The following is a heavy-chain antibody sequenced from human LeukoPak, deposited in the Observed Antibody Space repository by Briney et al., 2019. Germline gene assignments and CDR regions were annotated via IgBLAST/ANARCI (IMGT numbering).Heavy chain of an antibody. D-gene: IGHD4-17*01. CDR3: ATVGGILRWLPLQNFDN. V-gene: IGHV1-69-2*01. Sequence: GASVKVSCKASGYTFTDYYMHWVQQAPGKGLEWMGRVDPEDGETIYAEKLQGRVTITADTSTDTAYMELSSVRSEDTAVYYCATVGGILRWLPLQNFDNWGQGTLVTVSS. CDR2: VDPEDGET. J-gene: IGHJ4*02. CDR1: GYTFTDYY.